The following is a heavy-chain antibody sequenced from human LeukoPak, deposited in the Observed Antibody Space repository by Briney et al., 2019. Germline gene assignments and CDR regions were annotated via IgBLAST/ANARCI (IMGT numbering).Heavy chain of an antibody. CDR1: GGTFSSYA. D-gene: IGHD4-17*01. CDR3: ARDHWGKFDDYASPPYYYYYYMDV. Sequence: LVKVSCKASGGTFSSYAISWVRQAPGQGLEWMGGIIPIFGTANYAQKFQGRVTITTDESTSTAYMELSSLRSEDTAVYYCARDHWGKFDDYASPPYYYYYYMDVWGKGTTVTVSS. J-gene: IGHJ6*03. CDR2: IIPIFGTA. V-gene: IGHV1-69*05.